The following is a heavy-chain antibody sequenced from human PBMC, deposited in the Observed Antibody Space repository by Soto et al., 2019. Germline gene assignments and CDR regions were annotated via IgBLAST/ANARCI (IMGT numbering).Heavy chain of an antibody. V-gene: IGHV4-34*12. CDR2: IFHGGST. D-gene: IGHD1-20*01. CDR3: VRPHYKRNTFFDYFDF. CDR1: GGSFSGYS. Sequence: SETLSLTCAVYGGSFSGYSWSWIRQPPGKGLQWIGEIFHGGSTNYSPSLKSRVTISVDTSKNQCSLELTSVTAADTAVYYCVRPHYKRNTFFDYFDFWGQGTLVTVSS. J-gene: IGHJ4*02.